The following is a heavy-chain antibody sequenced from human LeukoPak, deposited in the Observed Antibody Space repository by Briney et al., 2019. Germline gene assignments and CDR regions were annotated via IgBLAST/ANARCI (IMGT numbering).Heavy chain of an antibody. CDR3: VRVDNGGNYFDY. V-gene: IGHV4-38-2*02. D-gene: IGHD4-23*01. CDR2: TYYSGST. Sequence: PSETLSLTCTVSGYSISSDYYWGWIRQPPGKGLEWIGSTYYSGSTYYNPSLKSRVTISVDTSKNQFSLKLTSVTAADTAVYYCVRVDNGGNYFDYWGQGTLVTVSS. J-gene: IGHJ4*02. CDR1: GYSISSDYY.